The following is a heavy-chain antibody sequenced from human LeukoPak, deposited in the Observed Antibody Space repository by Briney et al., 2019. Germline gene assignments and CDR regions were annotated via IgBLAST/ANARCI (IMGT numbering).Heavy chain of an antibody. Sequence: GGSLRLSCAASGFTFSRNGMHWVRQAPGKGLEWVAVIWYDGSNEYYADSVKGRFTVSRDNSKNTMYLQMNSLRAEDTAVYYCAKGGLGNAFDIWGQGTMVTVAS. V-gene: IGHV3-33*06. D-gene: IGHD3-16*01. CDR1: GFTFSRNG. J-gene: IGHJ3*02. CDR2: IWYDGSNE. CDR3: AKGGLGNAFDI.